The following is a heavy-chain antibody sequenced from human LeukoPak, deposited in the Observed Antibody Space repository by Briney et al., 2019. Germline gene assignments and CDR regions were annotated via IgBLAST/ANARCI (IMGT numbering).Heavy chain of an antibody. CDR1: GFTFSSYD. V-gene: IGHV3-33*07. D-gene: IGHD1-14*01. CDR2: IWYDGSNK. Sequence: PGRSLRLSCAASGFTFSSYDMYCVRQAPGKGLEWVAIIWYDGSNKYYADSVKGRFTISRDNSKNTLYLQMNSLRAEDTAVYYCARESAEHNDASDIWGQGTMVTVSS. J-gene: IGHJ3*02. CDR3: ARESAEHNDASDI.